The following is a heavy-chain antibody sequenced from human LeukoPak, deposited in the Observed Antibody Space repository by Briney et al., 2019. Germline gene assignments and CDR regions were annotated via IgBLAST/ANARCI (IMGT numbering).Heavy chain of an antibody. J-gene: IGHJ6*03. Sequence: GASVKVSCKASGYTFTSYGISWVRQAPGQGLEWMGWISAYNGNTNYAQKLQGRVTMTTDTSTSTAYMELRSLRSDDTAVYYCARDHEYSGSYYYYYYMDVWGKGTTVTVSS. D-gene: IGHD1-26*01. V-gene: IGHV1-18*01. CDR1: GYTFTSYG. CDR2: ISAYNGNT. CDR3: ARDHEYSGSYYYYYYMDV.